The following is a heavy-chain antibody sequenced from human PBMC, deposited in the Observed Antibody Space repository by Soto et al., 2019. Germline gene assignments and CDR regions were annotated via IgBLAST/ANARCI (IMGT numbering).Heavy chain of an antibody. V-gene: IGHV1-69*02. J-gene: IGHJ4*02. CDR3: ATDYYGSGSYYS. CDR1: GGTFSSYT. Sequence: QVQLVQSGAEVKKPGSSVKVSCKASGGTFSSYTISWVRQAPGQGLEWMGRIIPILGIANYAQKFQGRVTITADKSTSTAYMELSSLRSEDTAVYYCATDYYGSGSYYSWGQGTLVTVSS. CDR2: IIPILGIA. D-gene: IGHD3-10*01.